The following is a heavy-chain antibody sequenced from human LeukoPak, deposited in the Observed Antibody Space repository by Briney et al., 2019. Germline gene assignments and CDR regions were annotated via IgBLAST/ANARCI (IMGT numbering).Heavy chain of an antibody. Sequence: PSETLSLTCTVSGGSISSGGYYWSWIRQHPGKGLEWIGYIYYSGSTYYNPSLKSRVTISVDTSKNQFSLKLSSVTAADTAVYYCARDSTAAAGTDIWGQGTMVTVSS. V-gene: IGHV4-31*03. CDR2: IYYSGST. J-gene: IGHJ3*02. D-gene: IGHD6-13*01. CDR1: GGSISSGGYY. CDR3: ARDSTAAAGTDI.